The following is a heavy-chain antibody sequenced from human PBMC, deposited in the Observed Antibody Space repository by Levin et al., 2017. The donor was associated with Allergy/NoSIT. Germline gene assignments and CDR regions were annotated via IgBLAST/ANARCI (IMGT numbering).Heavy chain of an antibody. Sequence: SETLSLTCTVSGGSISSSSYYWGWIRQPPGKGLEWIGSIYYSGSTYYNPSLKSRVTISVDTSKNQFSLKLSSVTAADTAVYYCAGLVGAPYYFDYWGQGTLVTVSS. CDR3: AGLVGAPYYFDY. CDR1: GGSISSSSYY. V-gene: IGHV4-39*01. D-gene: IGHD1-26*01. CDR2: IYYSGST. J-gene: IGHJ4*02.